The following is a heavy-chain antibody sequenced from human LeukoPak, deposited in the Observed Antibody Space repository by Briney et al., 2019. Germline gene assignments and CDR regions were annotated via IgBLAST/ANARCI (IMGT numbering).Heavy chain of an antibody. D-gene: IGHD7-27*01. Sequence: SETLSLTCTVSGGSINTYYWSWIRQPPGKGLEWIGYIYNSGSTSYHPSLKSRVTISGDTSKNQFSLKLSPVTAADTAVYYCARRANWGFFDYWGQGTLVTVSS. V-gene: IGHV4-59*01. CDR3: ARRANWGFFDY. CDR1: GGSINTYY. J-gene: IGHJ4*02. CDR2: IYNSGST.